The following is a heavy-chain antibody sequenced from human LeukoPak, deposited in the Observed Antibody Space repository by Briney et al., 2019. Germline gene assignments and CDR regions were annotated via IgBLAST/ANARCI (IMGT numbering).Heavy chain of an antibody. V-gene: IGHV6-1*01. CDR3: AKQTTSSKYYGLDV. Sequence: SQTLSLTGAISGDSVSSTGATWNWIRQYPSRGLEWLGRTSYRPEWSNQYAVSVRGRITINPGTSKNRFSLQLNSVTPEDTAVYYCAKQTTSSKYYGLDVWGQGTTVTVSS. D-gene: IGHD2/OR15-2a*01. J-gene: IGHJ6*02. CDR1: GDSVSSTGAT. CDR2: TSYRPEWSN.